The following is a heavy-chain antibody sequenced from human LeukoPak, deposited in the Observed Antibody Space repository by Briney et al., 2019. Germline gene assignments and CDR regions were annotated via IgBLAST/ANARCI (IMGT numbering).Heavy chain of an antibody. V-gene: IGHV1-2*02. Sequence: ASVKVSCKASGGTFSSYAISWVRQAPGQGLEWMGWINPNSGGTNYAQKFQGRVTMTRDTSISTAYMELSRLRSDDTAVYYCARVGYSYGPGPVDYWGQGTLVTVSS. CDR3: ARVGYSYGPGPVDY. J-gene: IGHJ4*02. CDR2: INPNSGGT. D-gene: IGHD5-18*01. CDR1: GGTFSSYA.